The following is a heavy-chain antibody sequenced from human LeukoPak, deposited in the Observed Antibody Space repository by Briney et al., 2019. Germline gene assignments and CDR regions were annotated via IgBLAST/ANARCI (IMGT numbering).Heavy chain of an antibody. V-gene: IGHV3-21*01. J-gene: IGHJ4*02. Sequence: GGSLRLSCAASGFTFSSYSMNWVPQAPGKGLEWVSSISSSSSYIYYADSVKGRFTISRDNAKNSLYLQMNSLRAEDTAVYYCATGDRSIAACDYCGQGTLATVSS. CDR3: ATGDRSIAACDY. D-gene: IGHD6-13*01. CDR1: GFTFSSYS. CDR2: ISSSSSYI.